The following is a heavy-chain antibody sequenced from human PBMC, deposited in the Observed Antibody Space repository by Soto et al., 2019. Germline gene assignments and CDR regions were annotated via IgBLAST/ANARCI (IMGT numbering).Heavy chain of an antibody. V-gene: IGHV4-31*03. D-gene: IGHD5-12*01. CDR1: GGSISSGGYY. CDR3: ARDSTRSQIVDIVATITPGMDV. CDR2: IYYSGST. J-gene: IGHJ6*02. Sequence: PSETLSLTCTVSGGSISSGGYYWSWIRQHPGKGLEWIGYIYYSGSTYYNPSLKSRVTISVDTSKNQFSLKLSSVTAADTAVYYCARDSTRSQIVDIVATITPGMDVWGQGTTVTVSS.